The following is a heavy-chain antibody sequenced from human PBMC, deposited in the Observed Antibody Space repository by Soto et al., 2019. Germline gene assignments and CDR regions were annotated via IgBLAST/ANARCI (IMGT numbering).Heavy chain of an antibody. CDR3: ARSGEDIVVVPAAIDNWLGP. D-gene: IGHD2-2*01. V-gene: IGHV3-21*01. Sequence: GGSLRLSCAASGFTFSSYSMNWVRQAPGKGLEWVSSISSSSSYIYYADSVKRRFTISRDNAKNSLYLQMNSLRAEDTTVYYCARSGEDIVVVPAAIDNWLGPWGQGTLVTVSS. J-gene: IGHJ5*02. CDR1: GFTFSSYS. CDR2: ISSSSSYI.